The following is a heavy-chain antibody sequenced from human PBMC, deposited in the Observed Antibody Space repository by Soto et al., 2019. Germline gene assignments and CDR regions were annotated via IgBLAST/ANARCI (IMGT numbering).Heavy chain of an antibody. CDR2: IYYSGST. D-gene: IGHD3-3*01. Sequence: NPSETLSLTCTVSGGSISSGGYYWSWIRQHPGKGLEWIGYIYYSGSTYYNPSLKSRVTISVDTSKNQFSLKLSSVTAADTAVYYCARAQDFWSGYSKAFDYWGQGTLVTVSS. CDR1: GGSISSGGYY. J-gene: IGHJ4*02. CDR3: ARAQDFWSGYSKAFDY. V-gene: IGHV4-31*03.